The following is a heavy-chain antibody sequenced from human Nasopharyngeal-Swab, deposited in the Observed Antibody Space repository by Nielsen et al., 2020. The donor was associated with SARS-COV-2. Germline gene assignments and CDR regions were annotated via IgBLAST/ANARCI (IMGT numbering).Heavy chain of an antibody. Sequence: GESLKISCAASGFAFKNFAMNWVRQAPGKGLEWVAQISNSGGTIYYADSVKGRSTISRDNFQNTVYLQMNSLRPDDTAVYFCAKSMAYFQLSGTYNLDFWGQGTLVTVSS. CDR3: AKSMAYFQLSGTYNLDF. D-gene: IGHD2-21*01. CDR2: ISNSGGTI. J-gene: IGHJ4*02. V-gene: IGHV3-23*01. CDR1: GFAFKNFA.